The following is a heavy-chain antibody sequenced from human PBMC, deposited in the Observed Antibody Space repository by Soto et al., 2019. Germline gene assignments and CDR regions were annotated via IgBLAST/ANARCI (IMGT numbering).Heavy chain of an antibody. CDR1: GGSFNRHT. V-gene: IGHV1-69*01. CDR2: IIPIFGTA. J-gene: IGHJ4*02. Sequence: QVQLVQSGAEVRKPGSSVRVSCKASGGSFNRHTISWVRQAPGQGLEWMGGIIPIFGTANHAQKFQGRVTMIAYESTSTVYMELSSLRADDTAIYYCERGWGYDSTDYYYAYWGQGTLVIVS. D-gene: IGHD3-22*01. CDR3: ERGWGYDSTDYYYAY.